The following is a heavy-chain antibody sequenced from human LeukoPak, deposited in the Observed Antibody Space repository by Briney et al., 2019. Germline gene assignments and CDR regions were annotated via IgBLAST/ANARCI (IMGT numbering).Heavy chain of an antibody. CDR3: ARIYGNSTIADAFDI. D-gene: IGHD2-21*01. Sequence: EGSLRLSCAASGFSVFSNYMTWVRQAPGKGLEWVAVSYRRDTTFYADAVKGRFIISTDSSRKTVYLQMNSLRVDDTAMYYCARIYGNSTIADAFDIWGQGTMVIVSS. CDR1: GFSVFSNY. CDR2: SYRRDTT. V-gene: IGHV3-53*01. J-gene: IGHJ3*02.